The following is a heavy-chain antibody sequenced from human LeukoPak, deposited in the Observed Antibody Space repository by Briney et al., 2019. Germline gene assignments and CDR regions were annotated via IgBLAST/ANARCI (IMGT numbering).Heavy chain of an antibody. CDR1: GYSFTSYW. CDR2: IYPGDSDT. CDR3: ARHTPYCTNGVCYQSYFDY. D-gene: IGHD2-8*01. V-gene: IGHV5-51*01. Sequence: GESLKISCKGSGYSFTSYWIGWVRQMPGKGLEWMVVIYPGDSDTRYSPSFQGQVTISADKSISTAYLQCSSLKTSDPAMYYCARHTPYCTNGVCYQSYFDYWGQGTLVTVSS. J-gene: IGHJ4*02.